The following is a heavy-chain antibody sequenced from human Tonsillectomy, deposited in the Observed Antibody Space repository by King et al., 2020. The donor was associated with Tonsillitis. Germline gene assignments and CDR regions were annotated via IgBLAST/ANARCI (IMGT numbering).Heavy chain of an antibody. CDR2: IIPIFGTA. D-gene: IGHD3-22*01. CDR3: ASAYYDSSGFYLSLPFDY. CDR1: GGTFSSFA. V-gene: IGHV1-69*01. Sequence: QLVQSGAEVKKPGSSVKVSCKASGGTFSSFAISWVRQAPGQGLEWMGGIIPIFGTANYAQKFQGRVTITADESTSTAYMELSLRSEDTAVYYCASAYYDSSGFYLSLPFDYWGQGTLVTVSS. J-gene: IGHJ4*02.